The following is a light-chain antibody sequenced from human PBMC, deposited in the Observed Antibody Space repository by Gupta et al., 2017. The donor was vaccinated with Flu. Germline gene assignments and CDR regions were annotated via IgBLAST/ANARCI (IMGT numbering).Light chain of an antibody. V-gene: IGKV3-20*01. Sequence: RATLSCRASQSITRSSVAWYQQKPGQAPRLLIYDDSSRATGIPDRFTGSGSGTDFTLSISRLEPEDFAVYFCQQYGTSPPLTFGGGTKVEIK. CDR3: QQYGTSPPLT. J-gene: IGKJ4*01. CDR1: QSITRSS. CDR2: DDS.